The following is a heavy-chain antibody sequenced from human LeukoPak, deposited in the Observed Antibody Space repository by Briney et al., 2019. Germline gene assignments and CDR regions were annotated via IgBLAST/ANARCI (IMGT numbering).Heavy chain of an antibody. V-gene: IGHV3-15*01. CDR1: GFTFSSYA. CDR2: IKSKTDGGTT. D-gene: IGHD6-6*01. CDR3: GGYSSSSFVGYYYMDV. Sequence: GGSLRLSCAASGFTFSSYAMSWVRQAPGKGLEWVGRIKSKTDGGTTDYAAPVKGRFTISRDDSKNTLYLQMNSLRAEDTAVYYCGGYSSSSFVGYYYMDVWGKGTTVTVSS. J-gene: IGHJ6*03.